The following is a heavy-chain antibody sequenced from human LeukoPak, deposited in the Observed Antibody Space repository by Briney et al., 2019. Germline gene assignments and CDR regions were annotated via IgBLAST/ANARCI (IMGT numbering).Heavy chain of an antibody. J-gene: IGHJ4*02. CDR1: GFTFSSYS. Sequence: PGGSLRLSCVASGFTFSSYSMNWVRQAPGKGLEWVSSISSSSSYIYYADSVKGRFTISRDNAKNSLYLQMNSLRAEDTAVYYCARSSSGSYYNGFDYWGQGTLVTVSS. CDR3: ARSSSGSYYNGFDY. CDR2: ISSSSSYI. V-gene: IGHV3-21*01. D-gene: IGHD3-10*01.